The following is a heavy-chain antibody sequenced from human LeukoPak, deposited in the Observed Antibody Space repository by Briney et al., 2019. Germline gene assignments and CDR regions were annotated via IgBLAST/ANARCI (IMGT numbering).Heavy chain of an antibody. Sequence: ASVKVSCKASGYIFTGYYMHWVRQAPGQGLEWMGWINPNSGDTNYAQKFQGRVTMTRDTSISTAYMELSRLRSDDTAVYYCARGGIAYCGGDCYSLFDWFDPWGQGTLVTVSS. CDR3: ARGGIAYCGGDCYSLFDWFDP. J-gene: IGHJ5*02. CDR1: GYIFTGYY. V-gene: IGHV1-2*02. D-gene: IGHD2-21*02. CDR2: INPNSGDT.